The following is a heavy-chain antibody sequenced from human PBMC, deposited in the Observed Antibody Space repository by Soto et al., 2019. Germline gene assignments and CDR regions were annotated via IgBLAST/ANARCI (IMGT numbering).Heavy chain of an antibody. V-gene: IGHV4-59*01. CDR1: GGSIKTYY. Sequence: SETLSLTCTVSGGSIKTYYWSWIRQPPGKGLEWIGYIYYSGSTSYNPSLKSRVTISVDMSKNQSSLNLSSVTAADTAVYYCARVHLSSGWYTWFDPWGLGTLVTVSS. D-gene: IGHD6-19*01. J-gene: IGHJ5*02. CDR2: IYYSGST. CDR3: ARVHLSSGWYTWFDP.